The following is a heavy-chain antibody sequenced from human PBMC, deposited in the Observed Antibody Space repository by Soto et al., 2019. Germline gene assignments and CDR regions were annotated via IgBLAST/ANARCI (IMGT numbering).Heavy chain of an antibody. J-gene: IGHJ4*02. Sequence: EVQLVESGGGLVQPGGFLRLSCVGSGFTFNDYWMHWVRQAPGKGLVWVARINGDGSTTTYADSVQGRFTISRANARNTLYLHLSSLRPEDTALYYCARGYSSGPDSWGQGTLVTVSS. CDR1: GFTFNDYW. CDR2: INGDGSTT. V-gene: IGHV3-74*01. D-gene: IGHD6-19*01. CDR3: ARGYSSGPDS.